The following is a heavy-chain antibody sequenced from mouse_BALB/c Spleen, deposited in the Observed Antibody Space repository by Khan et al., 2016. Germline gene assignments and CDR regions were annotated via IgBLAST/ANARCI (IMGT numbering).Heavy chain of an antibody. D-gene: IGHD2-2*01. J-gene: IGHJ2*01. CDR1: GFNINDTY. V-gene: IGHV14-3*02. CDR3: KREGYEDY. Sequence: VPLPPSVAALVKPGASVKLSCTASGFNINDTYMHWVKQRPEQGLEWIGRIDPANVNTKYDPKFQGKATITADTSSHTAYLQPRSLTSHGTAVSYWKREGYEDYWGQGTTLTVSS. CDR2: IDPANVNT.